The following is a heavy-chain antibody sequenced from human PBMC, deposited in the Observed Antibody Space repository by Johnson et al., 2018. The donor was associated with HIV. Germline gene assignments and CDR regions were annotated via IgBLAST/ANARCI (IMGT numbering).Heavy chain of an antibody. Sequence: VQLVESGGGLVQPGRSLRLSCAASGFTFDDYAMHWVRQAPGKGLEWVSGLSWNSISIRYADSVKGRFTISRDKAKNSLYLQMNSLRVEDTALYYCAKDRELLELSHAFDSWGQGTMVTVSS. D-gene: IGHD1-7*01. CDR2: LSWNSISI. J-gene: IGHJ3*02. V-gene: IGHV3-9*01. CDR1: GFTFDDYA. CDR3: AKDRELLELSHAFDS.